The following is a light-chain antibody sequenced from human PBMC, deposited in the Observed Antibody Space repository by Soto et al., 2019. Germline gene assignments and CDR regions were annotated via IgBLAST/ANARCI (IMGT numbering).Light chain of an antibody. CDR2: DDS. CDR1: NIGSKS. Sequence: YELTQPPSVSVAPGQTARITCGGNNIGSKSVHWYQQKPGQAPVLVVYDDSDRPSGIPERFSGSNSGNTATLTISGLQAEDEADYYCCSYAGSSTFYVFGTGTKLTVL. V-gene: IGLV3-21*02. J-gene: IGLJ1*01. CDR3: CSYAGSSTFYV.